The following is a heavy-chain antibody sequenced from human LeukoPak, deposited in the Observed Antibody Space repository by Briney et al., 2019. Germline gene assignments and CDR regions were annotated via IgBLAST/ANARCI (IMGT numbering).Heavy chain of an antibody. J-gene: IGHJ1*01. D-gene: IGHD3-16*01. CDR2: MKEDGSDE. V-gene: IGHV3-7*01. Sequence: GGSLRLSCVASGFIFSDSTMSWVRQAAGKGLEWVARMKEDGSDEKYVDSVKGRFTISRDNAKNSLYLQMSSLRPEDTAVYFCVVGGAGGGYFPNWGQGSLVIVSS. CDR1: GFIFSDST. CDR3: VVGGAGGGYFPN.